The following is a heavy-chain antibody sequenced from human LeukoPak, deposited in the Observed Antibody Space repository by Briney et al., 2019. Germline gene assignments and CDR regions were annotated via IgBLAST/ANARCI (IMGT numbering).Heavy chain of an antibody. J-gene: IGHJ4*02. CDR2: INHSGST. CDR1: GGSFSGYY. Sequence: SETLSLTCAVYGGSFSGYYWSWIRQPPGKGLEWIGEINHSGSTNYNPSLKSRVTISVDKSKNQFSLKLSSVTAADTAVYYCASADDSSGYARFDYWGQGTLVTVSS. CDR3: ASADDSSGYARFDY. V-gene: IGHV4-34*01. D-gene: IGHD3-22*01.